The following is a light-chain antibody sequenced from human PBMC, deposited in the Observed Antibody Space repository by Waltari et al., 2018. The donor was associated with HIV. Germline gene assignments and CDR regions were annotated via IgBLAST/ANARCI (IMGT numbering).Light chain of an antibody. V-gene: IGKV1-NL1*01. CDR1: QSISNS. J-gene: IGKJ5*01. Sequence: DIQMTQSPSSLSASVGDRVIITCRANQSISNSLAWYQQTPGKAPKLLLDAASRLETGVPFRFSGGGSGTDYTLTISSLQPEDFATFYCQQYYNNPITFGQGTRLELK. CDR2: AAS. CDR3: QQYYNNPIT.